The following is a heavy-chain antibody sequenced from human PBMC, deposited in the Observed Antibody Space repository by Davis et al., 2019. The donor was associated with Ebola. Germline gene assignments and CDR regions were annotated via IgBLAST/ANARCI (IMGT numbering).Heavy chain of an antibody. Sequence: KVSCKDSGNSFSSHWIGWVRQMPGKGLEWMGIIYTGDSDTRYSPSFRGQVTISADKSIKTAFLQWSSLKASDTAMYYCARHPYYYYGMDVWGQGTTVTVSS. CDR1: GNSFSSHW. CDR3: ARHPYYYYGMDV. V-gene: IGHV5-51*01. J-gene: IGHJ6*02. CDR2: IYTGDSDT.